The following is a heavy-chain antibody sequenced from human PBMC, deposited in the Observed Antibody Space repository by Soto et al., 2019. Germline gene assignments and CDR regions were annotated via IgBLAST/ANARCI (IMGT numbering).Heavy chain of an antibody. V-gene: IGHV1-18*04. CDR3: ARHHCSTTDCYTAVDF. Sequence: QVQLVQSGAEVKTPGASVQVSCKASGYTFANYDVSWVRQAPGQGLEWMGWISADSGHTSNAQKFQGRVTLTTDTSTNPAYMELRSLRSDDTAVYYCARHHCSTTDCYTAVDFWGQGTLVTVSS. D-gene: IGHD2-2*02. CDR1: GYTFANYD. J-gene: IGHJ4*02. CDR2: ISADSGHT.